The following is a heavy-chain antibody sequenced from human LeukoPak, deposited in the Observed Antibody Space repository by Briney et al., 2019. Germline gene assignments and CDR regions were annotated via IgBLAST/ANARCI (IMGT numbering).Heavy chain of an antibody. D-gene: IGHD3-22*01. CDR1: GYTFTSYA. CDR3: ARARTKYDRLIPQY. CDR2: INTNTGNP. J-gene: IGHJ4*02. V-gene: IGHV7-4-1*02. Sequence: ASVKASCKAPGYTFTSYAMNWVRQAPGQGLEWMGWINTNTGNPTYAQGFTGRFVFSLDTSVSTAYLQISSLKAEDTAVYYCARARTKYDRLIPQYWGQGTLVTVSS.